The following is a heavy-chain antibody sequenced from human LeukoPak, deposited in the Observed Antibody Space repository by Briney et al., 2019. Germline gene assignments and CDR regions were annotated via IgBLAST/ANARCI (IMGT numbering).Heavy chain of an antibody. CDR3: ARLTYDILTGHSDAFDI. V-gene: IGHV5-51*01. Sequence: GESLKISCKGSGYSFTSYWIGWARQMPGKGLEWMGIIYPGDSDTRYSPSFQGQVTISADKSISTAYLQWSSLRASDTAMYYYARLTYDILTGHSDAFDIWGQGTMVTVSS. CDR2: IYPGDSDT. J-gene: IGHJ3*02. D-gene: IGHD3-9*01. CDR1: GYSFTSYW.